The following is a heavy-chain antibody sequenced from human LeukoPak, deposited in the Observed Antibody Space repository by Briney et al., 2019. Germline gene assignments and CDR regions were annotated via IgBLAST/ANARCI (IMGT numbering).Heavy chain of an antibody. V-gene: IGHV3-21*01. CDR2: ISSSSSYI. J-gene: IGHJ4*02. CDR1: GFTFSSYS. D-gene: IGHD6-19*01. CDR3: ARDRTYSSGWYVFDY. Sequence: GGSLRLSCAASGFTFSSYSMNWVRQAPGKGLEWVSSISSSSSYIYYADSVEGRFTISRDNAKNSLYLQMNSLRAEDTAVYYCARDRTYSSGWYVFDYWGQGTLVTVSS.